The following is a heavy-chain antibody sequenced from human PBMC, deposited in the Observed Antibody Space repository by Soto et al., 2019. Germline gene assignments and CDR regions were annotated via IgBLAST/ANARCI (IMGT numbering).Heavy chain of an antibody. D-gene: IGHD5-18*01. CDR1: GFTFGNHG. CDR3: SKDGAYAYGYGHGSS. CDR2: VLYDGSFE. Sequence: QVQLVESGGGVVQPGRSLRLSCAASGFTFGNHGMHWVRQAPGKGLEWVALVLYDGSFEYYADSVKGRFTISRDNSKNTVYLQMNSLRAEDTAVYYCSKDGAYAYGYGHGSSWGQGTLVTVSS. J-gene: IGHJ4*02. V-gene: IGHV3-30*18.